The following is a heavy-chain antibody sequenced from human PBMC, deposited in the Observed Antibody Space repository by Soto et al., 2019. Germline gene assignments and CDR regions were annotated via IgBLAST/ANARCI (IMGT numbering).Heavy chain of an antibody. CDR1: GGSISSGDYY. V-gene: IGHV4-30-4*01. CDR3: ARSQYYYDSSGYYAS. J-gene: IGHJ4*02. CDR2: IYYSGST. Sequence: TSETLSLTXTVSGGSISSGDYYWSWIRQPPGKGLEWIGYIYYSGSTYYDPSLKSRVTISVDTSKNQFSLKLSSVTAADTAVYCCARSQYYYDSSGYYASWGRGTLVTVSS. D-gene: IGHD3-22*01.